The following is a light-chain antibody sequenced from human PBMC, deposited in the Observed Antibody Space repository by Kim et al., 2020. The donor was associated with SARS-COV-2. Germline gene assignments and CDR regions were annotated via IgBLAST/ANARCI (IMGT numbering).Light chain of an antibody. CDR1: SGGIASNY. J-gene: IGLJ3*02. CDR2: EDN. Sequence: GTTVTISSTRSSGGIASNYVQWYQPRPGSAPTTVIYEDNQRPSGVPDRFSGSIDSSSNSASLTISGLKTEDEADYYCQSYDSSNRVFGGGTQLTVL. CDR3: QSYDSSNRV. V-gene: IGLV6-57*03.